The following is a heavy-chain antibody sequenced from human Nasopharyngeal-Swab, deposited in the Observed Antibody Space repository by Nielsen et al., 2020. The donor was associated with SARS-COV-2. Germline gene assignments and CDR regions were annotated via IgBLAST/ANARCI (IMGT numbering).Heavy chain of an antibody. D-gene: IGHD2-21*02. V-gene: IGHV4-4*02. Sequence: WIRQPPGKGLEWIGEVHRSGTTNCNPTLKSRVTISEDKSKNNFSLKLNSVTAADTALYYCARGGDWRFDPWGQGTLVTVSS. J-gene: IGHJ5*02. CDR3: ARGGDWRFDP. CDR2: VHRSGTT.